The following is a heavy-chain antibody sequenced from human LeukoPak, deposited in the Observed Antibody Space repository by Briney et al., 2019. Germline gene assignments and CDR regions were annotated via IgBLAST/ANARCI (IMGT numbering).Heavy chain of an antibody. CDR2: ISFSVNTK. J-gene: IGHJ3*02. CDR1: GFTFSDYS. CDR3: AVAAAGFDI. V-gene: IGHV3-48*04. D-gene: IGHD6-13*01. Sequence: GGSLRLSCAASGFTFSDYSMNWVRQAPGKGLEWVSYISFSVNTKYYGDSVKGRFTISRGNAKNSLYLHMDSLRAEDTAVYYCAVAAAGFDIWGQGTMVTVSS.